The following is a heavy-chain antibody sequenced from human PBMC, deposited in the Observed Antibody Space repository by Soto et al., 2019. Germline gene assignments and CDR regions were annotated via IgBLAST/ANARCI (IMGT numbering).Heavy chain of an antibody. CDR1: GGTFSRNT. V-gene: IGHV1-69*01. Sequence: QVQLVQSGAEVKKPGSSVKVSCKASGGTFSRNTISWVRQAPGQGLEWMGGITPLFGTASYAQKFQGRVTITADESTNTAYMELSRLRSEDTAVYYCAREVYYYDSSGYPTNSFFDYWGQGTLVTVSS. D-gene: IGHD3-22*01. J-gene: IGHJ4*02. CDR2: ITPLFGTA. CDR3: AREVYYYDSSGYPTNSFFDY.